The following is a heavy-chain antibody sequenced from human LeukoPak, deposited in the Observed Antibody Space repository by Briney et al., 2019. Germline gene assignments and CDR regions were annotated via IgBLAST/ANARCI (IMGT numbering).Heavy chain of an antibody. CDR2: IYYSGST. D-gene: IGHD4-11*01. J-gene: IGHJ6*03. CDR3: ATPGPDYSNPPYYYYYYMDV. V-gene: IGHV4-39*07. Sequence: SETLSLTCTVSGGSISSSSYYWGWIRQPPGKGLEWIGRIYYSGSTYYNPSLKSRVTLSVDTSKNPCSLKLSPLTAADTAVYYCATPGPDYSNPPYYYYYYMDVWGKGTTVTVSS. CDR1: GGSISSSSYY.